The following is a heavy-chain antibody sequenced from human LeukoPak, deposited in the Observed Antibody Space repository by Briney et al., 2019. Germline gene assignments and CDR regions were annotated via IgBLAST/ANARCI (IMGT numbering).Heavy chain of an antibody. V-gene: IGHV3-7*05. D-gene: IGHD6-19*01. J-gene: IGHJ4*02. CDR1: GFISSNYW. CDR2: IKPDGSEK. Sequence: PGGSLRLSCAASGFISSNYWMNWVRQAPGKGLEWVANIKPDGSEKYYVDSVKGRFTISRDDAKNSLYLQMNSLRAEDTAVYYCARHSVVYSSGWNYFDYWGQGTLVTVSS. CDR3: ARHSVVYSSGWNYFDY.